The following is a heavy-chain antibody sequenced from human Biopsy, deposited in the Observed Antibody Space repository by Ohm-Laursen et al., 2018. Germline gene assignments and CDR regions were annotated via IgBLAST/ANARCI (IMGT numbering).Heavy chain of an antibody. CDR1: GFTVSSNY. V-gene: IGHV3-53*01. Sequence: SLRLSCTASGFTVSSNYVSWVRQAPGMGLEWVSVIYSGDRPYYRESVRGRFTISRDNSKNTLYLQMNSLRADDTAMYYCARNKPGSSSGSDFDYWGQGTLVTVSS. J-gene: IGHJ4*02. D-gene: IGHD6-6*01. CDR2: IYSGDRP. CDR3: ARNKPGSSSGSDFDY.